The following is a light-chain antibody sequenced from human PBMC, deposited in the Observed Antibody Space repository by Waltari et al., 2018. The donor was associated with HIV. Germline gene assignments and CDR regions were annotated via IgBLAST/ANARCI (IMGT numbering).Light chain of an antibody. V-gene: IGKV1-39*01. CDR3: QQSYTTPRT. CDR1: QNIGSY. J-gene: IGKJ2*01. Sequence: DIQMTQSPPSLSASIGDSVTITCRAGQNIGSYLNWFQQRSGKAPKLLIYAASTLVSGVPSRVSGSGSATDFTLTINSLQPEDFATYYCQQSYTTPRTFGQGTKLETK. CDR2: AAS.